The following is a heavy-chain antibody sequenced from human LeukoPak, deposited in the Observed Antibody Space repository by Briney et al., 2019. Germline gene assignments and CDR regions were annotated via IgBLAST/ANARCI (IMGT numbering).Heavy chain of an antibody. CDR3: ASSWYFYFDY. CDR2: IYYSGST. V-gene: IGHV4-59*01. J-gene: IGHJ4*02. CDR1: GGSISSYY. Sequence: SETLSLTCSVSGGSISSYYWSWIRQPPGKGLEWIGYIYYSGSTNYNPSLKSRVTISVDTSKNQFSLKLSSVTAADTAVYYCASSWYFYFDYWGQGTLVTVSS. D-gene: IGHD6-13*01.